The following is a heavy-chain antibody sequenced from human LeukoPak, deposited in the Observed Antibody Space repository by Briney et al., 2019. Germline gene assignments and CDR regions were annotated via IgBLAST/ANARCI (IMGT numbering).Heavy chain of an antibody. Sequence: ASVKVSCKASGYTFTGYYMHWVRQAPGQGLEWMGWINPNSGGTNYAQKFQGRVTMTRDTSISTAYMELSRLRSDDTAVYYCAVTTVALFRLDPWGQGTLVAVSS. V-gene: IGHV1-2*02. CDR1: GYTFTGYY. CDR2: INPNSGGT. J-gene: IGHJ5*02. D-gene: IGHD4-23*01. CDR3: AVTTVALFRLDP.